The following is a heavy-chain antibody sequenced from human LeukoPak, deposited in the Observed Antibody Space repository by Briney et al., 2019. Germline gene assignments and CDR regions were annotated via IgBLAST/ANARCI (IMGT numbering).Heavy chain of an antibody. CDR2: ISSSSSTI. CDR3: ARDQGGGYSYGWQSFDY. J-gene: IGHJ4*02. D-gene: IGHD5-18*01. CDR1: GFTFSSYS. V-gene: IGHV3-48*04. Sequence: PGGSLRLSCAVSGFTFSSYSMNWVRRAPGKGLEWVSYISSSSSTIYYADSVKGRFTISRDNAKNPLYLQMNSLRAEDTAVYYCARDQGGGYSYGWQSFDYWGQGTLVTVSS.